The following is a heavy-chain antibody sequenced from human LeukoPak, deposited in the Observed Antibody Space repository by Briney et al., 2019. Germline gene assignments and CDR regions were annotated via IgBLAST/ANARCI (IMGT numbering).Heavy chain of an antibody. J-gene: IGHJ4*02. CDR2: ISCYNGDT. CDR1: GYTFSHHG. V-gene: IGHV1-18*01. D-gene: IGHD3-22*01. CDR3: ARDPSNSSGYHAHFDS. Sequence: ASVKVSCKASGYTFSHHGISWVRQAPGQGLEWMGWISCYNGDTMYAQNVQGRVTMTTDTSTRTAYMELGSLRSDDTAMYYCARDPSNSSGYHAHFDSWGQGTLVTVSS.